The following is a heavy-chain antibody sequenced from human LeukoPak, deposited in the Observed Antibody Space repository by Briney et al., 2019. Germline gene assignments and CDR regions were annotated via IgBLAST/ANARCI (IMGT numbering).Heavy chain of an antibody. Sequence: GGSLRLSCAASGFTFSSYEMNWVRQAPGKGLEWVSYISSSGSTIYYADSVKGRFTISRDNAKNSLYLQMNSLRAEDTAVYYCARETYYYGSGNNWFDPWGQGTLVTVSS. CDR2: ISSSGSTI. CDR3: ARETYYYGSGNNWFDP. J-gene: IGHJ5*02. D-gene: IGHD3-10*01. CDR1: GFTFSSYE. V-gene: IGHV3-48*03.